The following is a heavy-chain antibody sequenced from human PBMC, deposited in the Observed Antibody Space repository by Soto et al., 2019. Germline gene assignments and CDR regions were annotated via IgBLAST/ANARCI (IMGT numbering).Heavy chain of an antibody. CDR3: ARSQGGSSSLDIYYYYYYGMDG. CDR1: GGTFSSYA. Sequence: QVQLVQSGAEVKKPGSSVKVSCKAPGGTFSSYAISWVRQAPGQGLEWMGGIIPIFGTAKYAQKFQGRVTITADESTSPGYMELSSLRSEDTAVYYCARSQGGSSSLDIYYYYYYGMDGWAKGPRSPSP. J-gene: IGHJ6*02. V-gene: IGHV1-69*01. CDR2: IIPIFGTA. D-gene: IGHD2-15*01.